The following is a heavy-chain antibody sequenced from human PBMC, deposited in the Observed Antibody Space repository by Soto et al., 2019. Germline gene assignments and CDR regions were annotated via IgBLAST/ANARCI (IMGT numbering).Heavy chain of an antibody. Sequence: QVQLVESGGGLVQPGGSLRLSCAASGFTFSDYYMSWIRQAPGKGLEWVSYISSSSSYTNYADSVKGRFTISRDNAKTSLYLQMNSRRAEDTAVYYCARDHHRYSGYDDVDYWGQGTLVTVSS. V-gene: IGHV3-11*05. J-gene: IGHJ4*02. CDR3: ARDHHRYSGYDDVDY. CDR1: GFTFSDYY. CDR2: ISSSSSYT. D-gene: IGHD5-12*01.